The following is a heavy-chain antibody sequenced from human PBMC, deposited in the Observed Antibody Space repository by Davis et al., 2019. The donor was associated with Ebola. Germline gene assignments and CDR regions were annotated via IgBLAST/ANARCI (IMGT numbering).Heavy chain of an antibody. CDR1: GGSISSSSYY. Sequence: MPSETLSLTCTVSGGSISSSSYYWSWIRQPPGKGLEWIGYIYYSGSTNYNPSLKSRVTISVDTSKNQFSLKLSSVTAADTAVYYCARHRYYYDSSGYVNYFDYWGQGTLVTVSS. CDR2: IYYSGST. J-gene: IGHJ4*02. CDR3: ARHRYYYDSSGYVNYFDY. D-gene: IGHD3-22*01. V-gene: IGHV4-61*05.